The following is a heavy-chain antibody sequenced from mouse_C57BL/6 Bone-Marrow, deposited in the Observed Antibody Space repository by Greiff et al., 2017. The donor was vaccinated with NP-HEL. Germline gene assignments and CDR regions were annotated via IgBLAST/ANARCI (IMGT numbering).Heavy chain of an antibody. V-gene: IGHV5-9-1*02. D-gene: IGHD2-3*01. J-gene: IGHJ4*01. CDR1: GFTFSSYA. Sequence: EVHLVESGEGLVKPGGSLKLSCAASGFTFSSYAMSWVRQTPEKRLEWVAYISSGGDYIYYADTVKGRFTISRDNARNTLYLQMSSLKSEDTAMYYCTRDRLLPYYYAMDYWGQGTSVTVSS. CDR3: TRDRLLPYYYAMDY. CDR2: ISSGGDYI.